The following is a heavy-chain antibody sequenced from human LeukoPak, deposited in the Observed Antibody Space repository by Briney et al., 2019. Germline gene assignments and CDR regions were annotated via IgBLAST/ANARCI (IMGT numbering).Heavy chain of an antibody. CDR1: GDSISSGGYY. J-gene: IGHJ4*02. D-gene: IGHD1-26*01. Sequence: SETLSLTCTVSGDSISSGGYYWSWIRQHPGKGLERIGYIYNSGSTYYNPSLKSRVTISIDTSKRQFSMKLTSVTAADTAVYYCARGPTGSYSFDFWGQGTLVTVSS. CDR3: ARGPTGSYSFDF. CDR2: IYNSGST. V-gene: IGHV4-31*03.